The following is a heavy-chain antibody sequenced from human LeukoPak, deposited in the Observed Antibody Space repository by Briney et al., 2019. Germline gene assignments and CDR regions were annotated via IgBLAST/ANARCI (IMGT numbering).Heavy chain of an antibody. Sequence: QSGGSLRLSCAASGFTFSSYAMSWVRQAPGKGLEWVAVISYDGSNKYYADSVKGRFTISRDNSKNTLYLQMNGLRAEDTAVYYCARAPANTYSNHFVMVYWGQGTLVTVSS. D-gene: IGHD4-11*01. CDR1: GFTFSSYA. J-gene: IGHJ4*02. CDR2: ISYDGSNK. V-gene: IGHV3-30-3*01. CDR3: ARAPANTYSNHFVMVY.